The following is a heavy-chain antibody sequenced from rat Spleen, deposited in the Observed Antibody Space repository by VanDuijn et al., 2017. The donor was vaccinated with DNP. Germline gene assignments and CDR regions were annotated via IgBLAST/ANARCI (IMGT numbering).Heavy chain of an antibody. V-gene: IGHV3-3*01. CDR2: INSAGST. CDR1: GFSITRSYR. D-gene: IGHD1-11*01. CDR3: ARGHLRVMDA. Sequence: EVQLQESGPGLVKPSQSLSLTCSVTGFSITRSYRWNWIRKFPGSKLEWMGYINSAGSTNYNPSLKSRISITRDTSKNQFFLQVNSVTTEDTATYYCARGHLRVMDAWGQGASVTVSS. J-gene: IGHJ4*01.